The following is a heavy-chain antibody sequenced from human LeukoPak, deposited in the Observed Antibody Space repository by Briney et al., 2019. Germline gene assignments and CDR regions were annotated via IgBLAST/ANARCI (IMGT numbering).Heavy chain of an antibody. Sequence: GESLKISFKGSGYSFTSYWIGWVRQMPGKGLEWMGIIYPGDSDTRYSQSFQGQVTISPDKSISTAYLQWSSLKASDTAMYYCARHGPSSEGFADYYYYYYMDVWGKGTTVTVSS. CDR3: ARHGPSSEGFADYYYYYYMDV. CDR2: IYPGDSDT. J-gene: IGHJ6*03. CDR1: GYSFTSYW. V-gene: IGHV5-51*01.